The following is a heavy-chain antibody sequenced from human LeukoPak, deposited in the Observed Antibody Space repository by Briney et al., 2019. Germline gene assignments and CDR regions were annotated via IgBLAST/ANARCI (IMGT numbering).Heavy chain of an antibody. CDR3: ARPGLIAAADDAFDI. CDR2: IYPGDSDT. Sequence: GESLKISCKGSGYSFTSYWIGWVRQMPGKGLEWMGIIYPGDSDTRYSPSFQGQVTISADKSISTAYLQWSSLKASDTAMYYCARPGLIAAADDAFDIWGQGTMVTVSS. J-gene: IGHJ3*02. CDR1: GYSFTSYW. D-gene: IGHD6-13*01. V-gene: IGHV5-51*01.